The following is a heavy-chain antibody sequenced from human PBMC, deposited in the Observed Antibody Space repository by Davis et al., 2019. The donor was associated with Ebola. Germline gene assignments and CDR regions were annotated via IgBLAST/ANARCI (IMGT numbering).Heavy chain of an antibody. V-gene: IGHV3-11*01. Sequence: GESLKISCAASGFTFSNYYMSWIRQAPGKGLEWVSYISSSGSTIYYADPVKGRFTISRDNAKNSLYLQMNSLRAEDTAVYYCARQVWNFDNWFDPWGQGTLVTVSS. CDR2: ISSSGSTI. CDR3: ARQVWNFDNWFDP. CDR1: GFTFSNYY. J-gene: IGHJ5*02. D-gene: IGHD1-7*01.